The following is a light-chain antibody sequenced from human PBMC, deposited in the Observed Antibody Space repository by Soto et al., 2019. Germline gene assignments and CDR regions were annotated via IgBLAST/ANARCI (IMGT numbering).Light chain of an antibody. V-gene: IGKV3-20*01. J-gene: IGKJ5*01. CDR2: GAS. Sequence: EIVLTQSPGTLSLSPGERAALSCRASQSVSSSYLAWYQQKIGQAPRLLIYGASSGATGIPDRFSGSGSGTDFTLTISRLEPEDFAVYFCQQFGSSPITFGQGTRLEIK. CDR1: QSVSSSY. CDR3: QQFGSSPIT.